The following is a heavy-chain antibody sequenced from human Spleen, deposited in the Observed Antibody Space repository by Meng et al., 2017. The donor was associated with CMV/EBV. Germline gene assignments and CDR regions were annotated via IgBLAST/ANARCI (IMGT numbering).Heavy chain of an antibody. CDR1: GYTFTSFP. D-gene: IGHD4-23*01. Sequence: SCKASGYTFTSFPLSWVRQAPGQGLEWMGWISVYNGDTNYAQSLQGRVTMTTDRSTSTAYMELRSLKFDDTALYYCAKMGYDGNWIDYWGQGTLVTVSS. V-gene: IGHV1-18*01. CDR3: AKMGYDGNWIDY. CDR2: ISVYNGDT. J-gene: IGHJ4*02.